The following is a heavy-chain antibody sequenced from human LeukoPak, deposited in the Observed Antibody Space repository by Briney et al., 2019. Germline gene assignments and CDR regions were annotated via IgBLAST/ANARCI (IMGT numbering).Heavy chain of an antibody. D-gene: IGHD3-10*02. Sequence: SETLSVTCTVSGVSVSNYYWSWIRQPPGRGLEWLGFIFYKGSIDYNPSLKRRVSMSVDPSKNQLSLNLTSVTAADTAIYYCARGLIVRQDDAFDVWGQGTKVTVSS. CDR1: GVSVSNYY. V-gene: IGHV4-59*02. CDR2: IFYKGSI. CDR3: ARGLIVRQDDAFDV. J-gene: IGHJ3*01.